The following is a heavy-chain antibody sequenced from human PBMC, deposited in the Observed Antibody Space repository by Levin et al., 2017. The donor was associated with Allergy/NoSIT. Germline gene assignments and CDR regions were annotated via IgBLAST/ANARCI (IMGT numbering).Heavy chain of an antibody. CDR1: GGSFSGYY. CDR3: ASKVATGLVDY. CDR2: INHSGST. V-gene: IGHV4-34*01. Sequence: SCAVYGGSFSGYYWSWIRQPPGKGLEWIGEINHSGSTNYNPSLKSRVTLSVDTSKDQFSLKLSSVTAADTAVYYCASKVATGLVDYWGQGTLVTVSS. J-gene: IGHJ4*02. D-gene: IGHD5-12*01.